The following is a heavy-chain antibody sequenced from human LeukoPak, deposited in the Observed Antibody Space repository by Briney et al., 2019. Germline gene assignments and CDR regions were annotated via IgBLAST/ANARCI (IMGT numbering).Heavy chain of an antibody. CDR1: GGSFSGYY. CDR2: INHSGST. Sequence: PSETLSLTCAVYGGSFSGYYWSWIRQPPGKGLEWIGEINHSGSTNYNPSLKSRVTISVDTSKNQFSLKLSSVTTADTAVYYCARAAPYYYDSSGYWPDAFDIWGQGTMVTVSS. D-gene: IGHD3-22*01. J-gene: IGHJ3*02. V-gene: IGHV4-34*01. CDR3: ARAAPYYYDSSGYWPDAFDI.